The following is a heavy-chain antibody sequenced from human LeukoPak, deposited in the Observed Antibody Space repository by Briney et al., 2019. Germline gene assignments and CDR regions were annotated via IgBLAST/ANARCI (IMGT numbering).Heavy chain of an antibody. J-gene: IGHJ1*01. V-gene: IGHV3-21*04. CDR3: AKELGGAAASFQH. D-gene: IGHD6-13*01. CDR2: IGATQTYI. CDR1: GFTFATYT. Sequence: GGSLRLSCTGAGFTFATYTFNWVRQAPGKGLEWVASIGATQTYIYYADSVKGRFTISRDNAKNSLYLQMNSLRAEDTASYYCAKELGGAAASFQHWGQGTLVTVSS.